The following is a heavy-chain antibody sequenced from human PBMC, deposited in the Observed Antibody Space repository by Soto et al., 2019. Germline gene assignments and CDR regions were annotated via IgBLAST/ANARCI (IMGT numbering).Heavy chain of an antibody. J-gene: IGHJ4*02. D-gene: IGHD3-10*01. V-gene: IGHV1-3*01. CDR3: ASSRVTMVRGPYLDY. CDR1: GYTFTSYA. Sequence: ASVKVSCKASGYTFTSYAMHWVRQAPGQRLEWMGWINAGNGNTKYSQKFQGRVTITRDTSASTAYMELSSLRSEDTAVYYCASSRVTMVRGPYLDYWGQGTLVTVSS. CDR2: INAGNGNT.